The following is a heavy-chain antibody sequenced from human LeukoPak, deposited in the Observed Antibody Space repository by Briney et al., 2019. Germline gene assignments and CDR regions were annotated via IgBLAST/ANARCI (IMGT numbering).Heavy chain of an antibody. CDR2: FYAKDGET. Sequence: ASVKVLCKVSRYPLSQLSMHWVRQAPGKGLEGMGGFYAKDGETIYAQKFQSRASMTDDTTTDTAYMELSSLGSDDTAVYYCATEAFYLLYWGQGTLVTVSS. CDR3: ATEAFYLLY. D-gene: IGHD2/OR15-2a*01. J-gene: IGHJ4*02. V-gene: IGHV1-24*01. CDR1: RYPLSQLS.